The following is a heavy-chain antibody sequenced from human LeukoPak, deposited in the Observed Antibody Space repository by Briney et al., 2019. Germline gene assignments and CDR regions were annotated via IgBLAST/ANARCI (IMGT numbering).Heavy chain of an antibody. D-gene: IGHD1-26*01. Sequence: GRSLKLSCAASGFTFSAYAMHWVRQAPGKGLEWVAVISYDGSNKYYADSVKGRFTISRDNSKNTLYLQMNSLRAEDTAVYYCAKDPWDKTSPFDYWGQGTLVTVSS. V-gene: IGHV3-30-3*01. CDR3: AKDPWDKTSPFDY. J-gene: IGHJ4*02. CDR1: GFTFSAYA. CDR2: ISYDGSNK.